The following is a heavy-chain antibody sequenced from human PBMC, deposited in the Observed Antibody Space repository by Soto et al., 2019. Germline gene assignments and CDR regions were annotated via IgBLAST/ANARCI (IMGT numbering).Heavy chain of an antibody. Sequence: GGSLRLSCAASGFTFSNYAMNWVRQAPGKGLEWVSAISGSGGTTYYADSVKGRFTMSRDNSKNTLYLQMNSLRADDTAVYYWAKVPLRPYYFDDWGLGTLVTVSS. V-gene: IGHV3-23*01. CDR2: ISGSGGTT. CDR3: AKVPLRPYYFDD. J-gene: IGHJ4*02. CDR1: GFTFSNYA. D-gene: IGHD2-21*01.